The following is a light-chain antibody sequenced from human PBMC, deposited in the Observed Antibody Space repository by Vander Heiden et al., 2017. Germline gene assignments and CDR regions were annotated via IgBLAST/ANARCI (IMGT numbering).Light chain of an antibody. V-gene: IGKV1-5*03. CDR2: KAS. CDR3: QHYNNFPYT. J-gene: IGKJ2*01. CDR1: QSISIW. Sequence: IQMTQSPSTLSASVGDRVTITCRASQSISIWLAWYQQKPGEAPNLLIYKASNLETGVPSRFSGSGSGTDFTLTISSLQPEDVATYYCQHYNNFPYTFGQGTKLEIK.